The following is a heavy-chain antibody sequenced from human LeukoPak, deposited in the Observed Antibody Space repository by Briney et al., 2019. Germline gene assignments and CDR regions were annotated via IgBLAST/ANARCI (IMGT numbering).Heavy chain of an antibody. J-gene: IGHJ5*02. CDR2: INPNSGGT. CDR3: AREAPSYYYGSGSNEGWFDP. Sequence: GASVKVSCKASGYTFTGYYMHWVRQAPGQGLEWMGWINPNSGGTNYAQKFQGRVTMTRDASISTAYMELSRPRSDDTAVYYCAREAPSYYYGSGSNEGWFDPWGQGTLVTVSS. V-gene: IGHV1-2*02. CDR1: GYTFTGYY. D-gene: IGHD3-10*01.